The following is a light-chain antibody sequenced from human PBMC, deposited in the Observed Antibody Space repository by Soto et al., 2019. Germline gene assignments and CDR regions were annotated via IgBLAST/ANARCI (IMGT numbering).Light chain of an antibody. J-gene: IGLJ2*01. CDR2: EDK. CDR1: SGSIASNY. Sequence: NFMLTQPHSVSESPGKTVTISCTRSSGSIASNYVQWYQQRPGSAPTTVIYEDKQSPSGVPARLSGSTDGSSNSASLTISGLQTEDEGDYYCQSYDSSTVVFGGGTKLTVL. V-gene: IGLV6-57*04. CDR3: QSYDSSTVV.